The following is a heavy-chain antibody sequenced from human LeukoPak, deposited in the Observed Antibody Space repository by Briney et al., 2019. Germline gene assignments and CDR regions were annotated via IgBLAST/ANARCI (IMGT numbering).Heavy chain of an antibody. D-gene: IGHD3-10*01. CDR2: FDPEDGET. CDR1: GYTLTESS. J-gene: IGHJ4*02. V-gene: IGHV1-24*01. CDR3: ATATGFGEFFDY. Sequence: GASVKVSCKVSGYTLTESSMHWVRQAPGKGLEWMGGFDPEDGETIYAQKFQGRVTMTEDTSTDTAYMELSSLRSEDTAVYYCATATGFGEFFDYWGPGTLVTVSS.